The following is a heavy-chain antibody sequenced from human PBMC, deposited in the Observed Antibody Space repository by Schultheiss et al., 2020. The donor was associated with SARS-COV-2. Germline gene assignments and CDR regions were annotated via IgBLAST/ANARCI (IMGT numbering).Heavy chain of an antibody. Sequence: SETLSLTCTVSGGSISSGGYYWSWIRQHPGKGLEWIGYIYYSGSTYYNPSLKSRVTISVDTSKNQFSLKLSSVTAADTAVYYCARDAGSTEYYYYGMDVWGQGTTVTVS. CDR3: ARDAGSTEYYYYGMDV. V-gene: IGHV4-31*03. J-gene: IGHJ6*02. CDR1: GGSISSGGYY. D-gene: IGHD4-11*01. CDR2: IYYSGST.